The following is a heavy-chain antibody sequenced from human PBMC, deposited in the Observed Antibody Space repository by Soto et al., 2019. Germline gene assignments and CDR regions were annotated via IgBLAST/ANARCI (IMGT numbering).Heavy chain of an antibody. J-gene: IGHJ4*02. CDR2: ISYDGSNK. V-gene: IGHV3-30-3*01. CDR1: GFTFSSYA. Sequence: QVQLVESGGGVVQPGRSLRLSCAASGFTFSSYAMHWVRQAPGKGLEWVAVISYDGSNKYYADSVKGRFTISRHNSKNTLYLQMNSLRAEDTAVYYCARGDFWSGYYVSDYWGQGTLVTVSS. CDR3: ARGDFWSGYYVSDY. D-gene: IGHD3-3*01.